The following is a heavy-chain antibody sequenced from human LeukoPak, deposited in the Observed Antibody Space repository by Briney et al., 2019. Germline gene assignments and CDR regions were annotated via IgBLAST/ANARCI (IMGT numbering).Heavy chain of an antibody. V-gene: IGHV3-74*01. CDR2: INSDGSST. J-gene: IGHJ3*02. D-gene: IGHD3-10*01. CDR1: GFTFSSYW. Sequence: GGSLRLSCAASGFTFSSYWMHWVRQAPGKGLVWVSRINSDGSSTYYADSVKGRFTISRDNSKNTLYLQMNSLRAEDTAVYYCAKFDGWFGELPPAFDIWGQGTMVTVSS. CDR3: AKFDGWFGELPPAFDI.